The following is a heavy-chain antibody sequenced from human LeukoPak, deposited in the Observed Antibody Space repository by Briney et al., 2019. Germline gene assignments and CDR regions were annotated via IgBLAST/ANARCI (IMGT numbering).Heavy chain of an antibody. CDR2: IVVGSGNT. J-gene: IGHJ4*02. D-gene: IGHD6-6*01. CDR1: GFTFTSSA. V-gene: IGHV1-58*02. CDR3: ARDQARGIAARLPAAAY. Sequence: GTSVKVSCKASGFTFTSSAMQWVRQARGQRLEWIGWIVVGSGNTNYAQKFQERVTITRDTSTSTVYMELSSLRSEDTAVYYCARDQARGIAARLPAAAYWGQGTLVTVSS.